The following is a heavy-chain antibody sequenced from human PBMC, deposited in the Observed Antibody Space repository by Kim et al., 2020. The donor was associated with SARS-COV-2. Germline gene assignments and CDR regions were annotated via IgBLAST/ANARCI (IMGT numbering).Heavy chain of an antibody. CDR2: IFGSGSGT. V-gene: IGHV3-23*01. CDR3: AKHLHVSSVTFYWCFDL. CDR1: PSNAA. J-gene: IGHJ2*01. Sequence: GGSLRLSCAATPSNAAMSWVRQAPGKGLEWVSGIFGSGSGTYYADSVKGRFTISRDNSKNMVYLQMNDLRVDDTAVYYCAKHLHVSSVTFYWCFDLWGRGTLVTVSS. D-gene: IGHD6-19*01.